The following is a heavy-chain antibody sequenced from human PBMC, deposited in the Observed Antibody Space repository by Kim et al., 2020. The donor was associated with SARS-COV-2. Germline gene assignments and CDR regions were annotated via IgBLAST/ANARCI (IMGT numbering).Heavy chain of an antibody. V-gene: IGHV3-53*01. Sequence: TDFADSVKGRFTISTDNSKNTLYLQMSSLRADDSAVYYCARDSLAYGMDVWGQGTTVTVSS. CDR3: ARDSLAYGMDV. J-gene: IGHJ6*02. CDR2: T.